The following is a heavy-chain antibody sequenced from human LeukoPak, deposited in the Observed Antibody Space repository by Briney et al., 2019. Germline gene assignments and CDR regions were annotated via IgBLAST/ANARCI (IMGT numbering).Heavy chain of an antibody. CDR2: ISSSSSYT. V-gene: IGHV3-11*06. J-gene: IGHJ4*02. D-gene: IGHD3-22*01. CDR3: ARVLHDGSGYYYLSD. CDR1: GFTFSDYY. Sequence: GGSLRLSCVASGFTFSDYYMSWIRQAPGKGLEWVSYISSSSSYTYYADSVKGRFTVSRDNSKNTLYLQMNSLRDEDTAVYYCARVLHDGSGYYYLSDWGQGTLVTVSS.